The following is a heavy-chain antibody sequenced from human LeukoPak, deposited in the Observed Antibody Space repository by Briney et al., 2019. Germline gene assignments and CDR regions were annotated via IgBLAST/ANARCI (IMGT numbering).Heavy chain of an antibody. J-gene: IGHJ4*02. CDR3: ARLKVRGVILN. CDR1: GGSISSYY. CDR2: IYYSGST. V-gene: IGHV4-59*08. D-gene: IGHD3-10*01. Sequence: SETLSLTCTVSGGSISSYYWSWIRQPPGKGPEWIGYIYYSGSTNYNPSLKSRVTISVDTSKNLFSLKLSSVTAADTAVYYCARLKVRGVILNWGQGTLVTVSS.